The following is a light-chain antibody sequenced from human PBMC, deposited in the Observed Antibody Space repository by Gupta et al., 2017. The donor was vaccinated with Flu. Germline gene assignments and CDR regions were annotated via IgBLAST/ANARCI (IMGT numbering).Light chain of an antibody. CDR3: STWANGMSVSVV. Sequence: QSVFTQPPSVSAAPGQKVTISCSGSSSDIGNNYVSWYQHLPETAPKLSIYDHKKRTSGIPDRFTCSKSSTCDTLGITGHQTGDEAEDDCSTWANGMSVSVVFGGVTKLTVL. CDR1: SSDIGNNY. J-gene: IGLJ2*01. V-gene: IGLV1-51*01. CDR2: DHK.